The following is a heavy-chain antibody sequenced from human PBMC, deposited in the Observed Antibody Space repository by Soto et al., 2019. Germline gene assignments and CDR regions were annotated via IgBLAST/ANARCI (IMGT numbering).Heavy chain of an antibody. J-gene: IGHJ4*02. V-gene: IGHV2-5*02. CDR2: VYWDDSK. Sequence: QITLNESGPTLVKPTQTLTLTCTFSGFSLSTRDVGVGWIRQPPGEALEWLGVVYWDDSKTYSPSLESRLTITKDTSKNQVVLRMTKMDPVETATYYCAHCRGGVASFWGQGTLVTVSS. D-gene: IGHD2-2*01. CDR1: GFSLSTRDVG. CDR3: AHCRGGVASF.